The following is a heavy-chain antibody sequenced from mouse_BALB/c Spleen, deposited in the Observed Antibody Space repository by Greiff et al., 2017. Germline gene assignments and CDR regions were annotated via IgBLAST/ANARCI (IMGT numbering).Heavy chain of an antibody. J-gene: IGHJ2*01. Sequence: QVQLQQSGPELVKPGASVRISCKASGYTFTSYYIHWVKQRPGQGLEWIGWIYPGNVNTKYNEKFKGKATLTADKSSSTAYMQLSSLTSEDSAVYFCARLLYYFDYWGQGTTLTVSS. CDR1: GYTFTSYY. V-gene: IGHV1S56*01. CDR3: ARLLYYFDY. CDR2: IYPGNVNT.